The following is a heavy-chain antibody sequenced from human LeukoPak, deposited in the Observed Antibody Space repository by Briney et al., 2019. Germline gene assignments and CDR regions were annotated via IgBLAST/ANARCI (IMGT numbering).Heavy chain of an antibody. CDR2: VYIVRST. D-gene: IGHD6-6*01. V-gene: IGHV3-53*01. CDR1: GFTVSSNY. J-gene: IGHJ3*02. Sequence: VGALRLSRAASGFTVSSNYMSWVRQAPGKRGEWVSVVYIVRSTYYADPVTGGLTLSRDKPKKTLYLQMNSLRAEDTAVYYCARDGTGGLASIAARWACDIWGQGTMVTVSS. CDR3: ARDGTGGLASIAARWACDI.